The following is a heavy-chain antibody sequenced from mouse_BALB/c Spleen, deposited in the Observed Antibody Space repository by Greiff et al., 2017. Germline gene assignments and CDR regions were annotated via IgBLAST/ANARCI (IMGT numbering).Heavy chain of an antibody. Sequence: EVKVVESGGGLVQPGGSLRLSCATSGFTFSDFYMEWVRQPPGKRLEWIAASRNKANDYTTEYSASVKGRFIVSRDTSQSILYLQMNALRAEDTAIYYCARDAYGGVFDYWGQGTTLTVSS. D-gene: IGHD1-1*01. CDR3: ARDAYGGVFDY. CDR1: GFTFSDFY. V-gene: IGHV7-1*02. CDR2: SRNKANDYTT. J-gene: IGHJ2*01.